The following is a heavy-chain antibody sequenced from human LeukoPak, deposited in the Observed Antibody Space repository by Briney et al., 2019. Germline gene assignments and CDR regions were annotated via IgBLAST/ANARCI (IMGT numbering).Heavy chain of an antibody. J-gene: IGHJ4*02. Sequence: SGVSLRLHCVSPGPNVEDYGMSWVCRARGKGLEWVGFIRSKAYGGTTEYAASVKGSFTISRDDSKSIAYLQMNSLKTEDTAVYYCTRGDYYDSSGYYFLFDYWGQGTLVTVSS. CDR1: GPNVEDYG. CDR3: TRGDYYDSSGYYFLFDY. CDR2: IRSKAYGGTT. V-gene: IGHV3-49*04. D-gene: IGHD3-22*01.